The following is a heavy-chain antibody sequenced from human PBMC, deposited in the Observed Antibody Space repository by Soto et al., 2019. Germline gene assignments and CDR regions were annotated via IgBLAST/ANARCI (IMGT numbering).Heavy chain of an antibody. CDR3: ARQIAVAYGKAALDY. D-gene: IGHD6-19*01. Sequence: PSETLSLTCTVSGGSISSGGYYWSWIRQHPGKGLEWIGYIYYSGSTYYNPSLKSRVTISVDTSKNQFSLKLSSVTAADTAVYYCARQIAVAYGKAALDYWGQGTLVTVSS. J-gene: IGHJ4*02. CDR2: IYYSGST. V-gene: IGHV4-31*03. CDR1: GGSISSGGYY.